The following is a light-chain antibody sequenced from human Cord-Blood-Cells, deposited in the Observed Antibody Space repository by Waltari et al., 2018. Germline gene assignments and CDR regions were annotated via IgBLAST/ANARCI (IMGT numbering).Light chain of an antibody. Sequence: QSALTQPASVSGSPGQSITISCTGTSSDVGGYNYVSWYQQHPGKAPKLMIYDVSNRPSGVSNRVSGSKSGNTASLTIPGLQAEDEADYYCSSDTSSSTLVFGGGTKLTVL. V-gene: IGLV2-14*01. CDR1: SSDVGGYNY. J-gene: IGLJ2*01. CDR3: SSDTSSSTLV. CDR2: DVS.